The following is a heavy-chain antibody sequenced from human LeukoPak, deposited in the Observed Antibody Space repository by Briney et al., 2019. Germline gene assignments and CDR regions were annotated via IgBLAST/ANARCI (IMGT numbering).Heavy chain of an antibody. V-gene: IGHV4-4*02. Sequence: PSETLSLTCAASGGSISSSNWWSWVRQPPGKGLEWIGEIYHSGSTNYNPSLKSRVTISVDTSKNQFSLKLNSVTAADTAVYYCARGPVGGTTYNDGDAFDIWGQGTMVTVSS. CDR1: GGSISSSNW. CDR3: ARGPVGGTTYNDGDAFDI. CDR2: IYHSGST. J-gene: IGHJ3*02. D-gene: IGHD1-7*01.